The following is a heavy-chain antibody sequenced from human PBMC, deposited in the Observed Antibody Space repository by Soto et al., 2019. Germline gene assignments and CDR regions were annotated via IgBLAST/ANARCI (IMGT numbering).Heavy chain of an antibody. CDR2: IYPGDSDT. Sequence: PGESLKISCKGSGYSFTSYWIGWVRQMPGKGLEWMGIIYPGDSDTRYSPSFQGQVTISADKSISTAYLQWSSLKASDTAVYYCARLSAVVAATDFGSWFDPWGQGTLVTVSS. CDR3: ARLSAVVAATDFGSWFDP. CDR1: GYSFTSYW. J-gene: IGHJ5*02. V-gene: IGHV5-51*01. D-gene: IGHD2-15*01.